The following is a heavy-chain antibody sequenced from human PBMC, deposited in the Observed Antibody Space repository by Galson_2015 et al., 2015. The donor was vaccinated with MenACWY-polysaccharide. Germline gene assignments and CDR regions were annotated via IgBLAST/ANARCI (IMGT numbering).Heavy chain of an antibody. V-gene: IGHV4-38-2*01. D-gene: IGHD1-26*01. Sequence: LSLTCAVSGYSISSGYYWGWIRQPLGKGLEWIGSIYHSGSTYYNPSLKSRVTISVDTSKNQFSLKLSSVTAADTAVYYCARVEKYSGSYYILYWGQGTLVTVSS. CDR1: GYSISSGYY. CDR2: IYHSGST. J-gene: IGHJ4*02. CDR3: ARVEKYSGSYYILY.